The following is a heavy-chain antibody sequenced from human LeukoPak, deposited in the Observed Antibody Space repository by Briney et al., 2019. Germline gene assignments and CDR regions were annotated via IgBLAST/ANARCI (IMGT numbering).Heavy chain of an antibody. CDR1: GYTFTSYG. Sequence: ASVKVSCKASGYTFTSYGISWVRQAPGQGLEWMGWNSAYNGNTNYAQKLQGRVTMTTDTSTSTAYMELRSLRSDDTAVYYCARDAYYYDSSGYQGGYYYYMDVWGKGTTVTVSS. D-gene: IGHD3-22*01. CDR2: NSAYNGNT. CDR3: ARDAYYYDSSGYQGGYYYYMDV. V-gene: IGHV1-18*01. J-gene: IGHJ6*03.